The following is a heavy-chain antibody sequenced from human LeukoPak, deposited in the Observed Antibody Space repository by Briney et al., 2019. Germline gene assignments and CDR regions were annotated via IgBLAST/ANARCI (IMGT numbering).Heavy chain of an antibody. Sequence: GGSLRLSCAASGFTFDDYGMSWVRQAPGKGLEWVSGINWNGGSTGYADSVKGRFTTLSDTAKHSLHLQLNSLRAEDTALYYCARGGWFGELLFDYWGQGTLVTVSS. CDR2: INWNGGST. J-gene: IGHJ4*02. V-gene: IGHV3-20*04. CDR1: GFTFDDYG. D-gene: IGHD3-10*01. CDR3: ARGGWFGELLFDY.